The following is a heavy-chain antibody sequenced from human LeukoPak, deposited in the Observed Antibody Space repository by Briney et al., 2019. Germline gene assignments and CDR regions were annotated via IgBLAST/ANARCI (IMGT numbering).Heavy chain of an antibody. J-gene: IGHJ4*02. Sequence: SLRLSCAASGFTFDDYAMHWVRQAPGKGLEWVSGISWNSGGIGYADSVKGRFTTSRDNAKNSLYLQMNSLRAEDTALYYCAKVTGNFGSSGFDYWGQGTLVTVSS. D-gene: IGHD6-6*01. V-gene: IGHV3-9*01. CDR2: ISWNSGGI. CDR3: AKVTGNFGSSGFDY. CDR1: GFTFDDYA.